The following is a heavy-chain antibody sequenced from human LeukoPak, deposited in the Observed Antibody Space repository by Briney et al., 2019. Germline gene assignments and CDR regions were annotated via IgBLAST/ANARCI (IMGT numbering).Heavy chain of an antibody. D-gene: IGHD1-26*01. J-gene: IGHJ3*02. CDR2: IYYSGST. CDR1: GGSISSSSYY. Sequence: SETLSLTCTVSGGSISSSSYYWGWIRQPPGKGLEWIGSIYYSGSTYYNPSLKSRVTISVDTSKNQFSLKLSSVTAADTAVYYCARDFSGSHAFDIWGQGTMVTGSS. CDR3: ARDFSGSHAFDI. V-gene: IGHV4-39*07.